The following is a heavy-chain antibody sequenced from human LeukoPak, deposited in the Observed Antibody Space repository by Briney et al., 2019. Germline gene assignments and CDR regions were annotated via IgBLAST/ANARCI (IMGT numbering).Heavy chain of an antibody. J-gene: IGHJ4*02. V-gene: IGHV1-18*01. CDR1: GGTFSSYA. D-gene: IGHD2-15*01. CDR2: INPYNGNT. CDR3: ASTYCSDGSCYWFSLDY. Sequence: ASVKVSCKASGGTFSSYAISWVQQAPGQGLEWMGWINPYNGNTKYVQKLQGRVTMTTDTSTSTAYMELRSLRSDDTAVYYCASTYCSDGSCYWFSLDYWGQGTLVTVSS.